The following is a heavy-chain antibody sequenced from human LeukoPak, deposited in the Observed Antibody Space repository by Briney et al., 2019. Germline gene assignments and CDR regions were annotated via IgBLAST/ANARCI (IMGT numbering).Heavy chain of an antibody. V-gene: IGHV3-74*01. Sequence: GGSLRLSCAAPEFTFSTYWMHWFRKAQGKGPLWFSRINSDGSITTYADSVKGRFTISRDNAKNTLYLQMNSLRAEDTAVYYCARLWSGISFDMWGQGTMVTVSS. D-gene: IGHD3-3*01. CDR2: INSDGSIT. CDR3: ARLWSGISFDM. J-gene: IGHJ3*02. CDR1: EFTFSTYW.